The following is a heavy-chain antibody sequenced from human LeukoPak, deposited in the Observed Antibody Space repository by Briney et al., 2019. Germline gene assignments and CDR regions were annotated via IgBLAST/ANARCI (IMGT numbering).Heavy chain of an antibody. Sequence: SETLSLTCAVYGGSFSGYYWSWIRQPPGKGLEWIGEINHSGSTNYNPSLKSRVTISVDTSKNQFSLKLSSVTAADTAVYYCASATESVAGTRRFDYWGQGTLVTVSS. CDR1: GGSFSGYY. D-gene: IGHD6-19*01. CDR3: ASATESVAGTRRFDY. CDR2: INHSGST. V-gene: IGHV4-34*01. J-gene: IGHJ4*02.